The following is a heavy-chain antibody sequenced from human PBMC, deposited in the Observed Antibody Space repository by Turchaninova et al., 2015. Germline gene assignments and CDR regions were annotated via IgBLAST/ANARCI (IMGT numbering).Heavy chain of an antibody. Sequence: QLQLPVSYPGLVMPSETLSLPCTCSGGSISISSYYWGWVRQPPGKGLECIGTIYYSASTYYNPSLKSRVTISVDKSKNNVALKLSSLTAADTAVYYCAGDPYYYGSGSGYWGQGTLVTVSS. CDR3: AGDPYYYGSGSGY. CDR2: IYYSAST. D-gene: IGHD3-10*01. V-gene: IGHV4-39*07. CDR1: GGSISISSYY. J-gene: IGHJ4*02.